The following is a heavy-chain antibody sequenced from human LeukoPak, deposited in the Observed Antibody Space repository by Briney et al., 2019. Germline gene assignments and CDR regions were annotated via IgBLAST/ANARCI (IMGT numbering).Heavy chain of an antibody. CDR1: GFTFSSYS. CDR2: ISSSSSYI. CDR3: ARAGAGSYYDFWSGYRTGYYYMDV. V-gene: IGHV3-21*01. Sequence: GGSLRLSCAASGFTFSSYSMNWVRQAPGKGLEWVSSISSSSSYIYYADSVKGRFTISRDNAKNSLYLQMNSLRAEDTAVYYCARAGAGSYYDFWSGYRTGYYYMDVWGKGTTVTVSS. D-gene: IGHD3-3*01. J-gene: IGHJ6*03.